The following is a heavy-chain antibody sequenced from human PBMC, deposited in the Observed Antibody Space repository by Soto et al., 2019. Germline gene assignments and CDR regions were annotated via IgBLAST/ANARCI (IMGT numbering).Heavy chain of an antibody. D-gene: IGHD1-1*01. CDR1: GYNFSSYW. V-gene: IGHV5-51*01. J-gene: IGHJ5*02. CDR2: IYPGDSDI. CDR3: ARDGDNCGRFSGSWFDP. Sequence: GESLKISCKGSGYNFSSYWLGWVRQISGKGLEWMGIIYPGDSDIRYSPSFQGQVTISADKSISTASLQWSRLKASDTAMYYCARDGDNCGRFSGSWFDPWGQGTMVTVSS.